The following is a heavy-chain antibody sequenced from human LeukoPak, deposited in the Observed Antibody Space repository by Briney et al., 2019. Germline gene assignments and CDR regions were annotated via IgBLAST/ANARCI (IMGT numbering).Heavy chain of an antibody. Sequence: GASVKVSCKASGYTFTSYAMHWVRQAPGQRLEWMGWINAGNGNTKYSQKFQGRVTITRVTSASTAYMELSSLRSEDTAVYYCARDPSWVVVALVDWGQGTLVTVSS. J-gene: IGHJ4*02. D-gene: IGHD2-15*01. CDR3: ARDPSWVVVALVD. V-gene: IGHV1-3*01. CDR1: GYTFTSYA. CDR2: INAGNGNT.